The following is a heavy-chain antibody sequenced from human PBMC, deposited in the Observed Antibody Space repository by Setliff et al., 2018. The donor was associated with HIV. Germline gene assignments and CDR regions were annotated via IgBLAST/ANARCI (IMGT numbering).Heavy chain of an antibody. V-gene: IGHV4-39*07. CDR2: IYFTGNT. Sequence: SSETLSLTCNVSGGSIRSNSYYWGWIRQPPGKGLEWIGSIYFTGNTFYNPSLKSRVTISLATSRSQFSLQVTSVTATDTAVYYCAGRGVEFRELLYSIGAFDLWGRGTMVTVSS. D-gene: IGHD3-10*01. CDR3: AGRGVEFRELLYSIGAFDL. J-gene: IGHJ3*01. CDR1: GGSIRSNSYY.